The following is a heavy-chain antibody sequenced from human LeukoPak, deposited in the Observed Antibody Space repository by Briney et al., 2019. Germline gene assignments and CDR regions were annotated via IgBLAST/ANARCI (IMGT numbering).Heavy chain of an antibody. J-gene: IGHJ4*02. D-gene: IGHD6-13*01. V-gene: IGHV3-30*03. CDR1: GFTFRNYG. CDR2: ISNDGSNK. Sequence: GESLRLSCAVSGFTFRNYGMHWVRQAPGRGREWVAVISNDGSNKYYEDSVKGRFTVSRDNSKNTLYVQLNSLRVEDTAVYYCAFGSSWTHFENWGQGTLVTVSS. CDR3: AFGSSWTHFEN.